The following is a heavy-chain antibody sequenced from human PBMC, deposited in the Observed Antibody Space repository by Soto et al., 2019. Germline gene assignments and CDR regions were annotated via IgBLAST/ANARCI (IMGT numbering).Heavy chain of an antibody. CDR2: IKQDGSEK. CDR3: ARDAAVARYFDY. J-gene: IGHJ4*02. D-gene: IGHD6-19*01. Sequence: PGGSLRLSCAASGFTFSSYWMSWVSQAPGKGLEWVANIKQDGSEKYYVDSVKGRFTISRDDAKNSLYLQMNSLRAEDTAVYYCARDAAVARYFDYWGQGTLVTVSS. V-gene: IGHV3-7*03. CDR1: GFTFSSYW.